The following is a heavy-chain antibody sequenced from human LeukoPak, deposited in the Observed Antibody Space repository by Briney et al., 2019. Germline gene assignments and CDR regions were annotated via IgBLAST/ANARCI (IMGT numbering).Heavy chain of an antibody. V-gene: IGHV1-2*02. Sequence: ASVKVSCKASGYTFTSYYMHWVRQAPGQGLEWMGWINPNSGGTNYAQNFQGRVTMTRDTSISTVYMELSSLRSDDTAIYYCARDSAGYTSGWTYFNYWGQGTLVTVSS. CDR2: INPNSGGT. J-gene: IGHJ4*02. CDR1: GYTFTSYY. D-gene: IGHD6-19*01. CDR3: ARDSAGYTSGWTYFNY.